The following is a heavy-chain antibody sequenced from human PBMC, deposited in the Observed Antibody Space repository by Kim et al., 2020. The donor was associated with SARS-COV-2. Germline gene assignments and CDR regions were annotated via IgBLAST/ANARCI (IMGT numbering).Heavy chain of an antibody. D-gene: IGHD6-19*01. Sequence: LQSRVTISVDTSKNQFSRKLSSVTAADTAVYFCATQRAGAIGQVAGSYFDYWGQGILVTVSS. J-gene: IGHJ4*02. CDR3: ATQRAGAIGQVAGSYFDY. V-gene: IGHV4-39*01.